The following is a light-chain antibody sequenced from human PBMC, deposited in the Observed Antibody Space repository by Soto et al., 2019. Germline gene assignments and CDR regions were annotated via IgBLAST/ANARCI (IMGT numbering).Light chain of an antibody. CDR3: QSYDDSLSVHYV. V-gene: IGLV1-40*01. J-gene: IGLJ1*01. CDR2: GNT. Sequence: QSVLTQPPSVSGAPGQRVTISCTGSSSKIGSTNDVKWYQQLPGTAPKLLIHGNTNRPSGVPDRFSGSKSGTSASLAITGLQADDEADYYCQSYDDSLSVHYVFGTGTKLTVL. CDR1: SSKIGSTND.